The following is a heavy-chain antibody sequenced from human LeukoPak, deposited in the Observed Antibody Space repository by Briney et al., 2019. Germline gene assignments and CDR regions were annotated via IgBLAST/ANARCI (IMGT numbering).Heavy chain of an antibody. J-gene: IGHJ3*02. CDR3: TRKRGGAFDI. CDR2: IRTAGDT. CDR1: GFTFNTYD. V-gene: IGHV3-13*04. Sequence: PGGSLRLSCAASGFTFNTYDIHWVRQATGEGLEWVSAIRTAGDTYYSGAVKGRFTISREDAKTSLYLQMNSLRVGDTAVYYCTRKRGGAFDIWGQGTMVTVSS.